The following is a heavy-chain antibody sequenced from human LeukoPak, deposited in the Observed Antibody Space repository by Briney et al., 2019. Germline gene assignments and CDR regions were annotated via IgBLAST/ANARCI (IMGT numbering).Heavy chain of an antibody. J-gene: IGHJ4*02. Sequence: SETLSLTCTVSGGSISSYYWSWIRQPAGKGLEWIGRIYTSGSTNYNPSLKSRVTISVDTSKNQFSLKLSSLTAADTAVYYCARHSYTGSSWFFDYWGQGTLVTVSS. CDR1: GGSISSYY. CDR3: ARHSYTGSSWFFDY. D-gene: IGHD1-26*01. V-gene: IGHV4-4*07. CDR2: IYTSGST.